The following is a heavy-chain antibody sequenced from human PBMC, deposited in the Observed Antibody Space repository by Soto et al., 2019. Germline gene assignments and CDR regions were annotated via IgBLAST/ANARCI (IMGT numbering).Heavy chain of an antibody. CDR1: GFTFSSYS. Sequence: PGGSLRLSCAASGFTFSSYSMNWVRQAPGKGLEWVSSISSSSSYIYYADSVKGRFTNSRDNAKNKLYLQINSLKAEDTAVFYCARDYYDSSGYYAPFDYWGQGTLVTVSS. V-gene: IGHV3-21*01. D-gene: IGHD3-22*01. CDR2: ISSSSSYI. CDR3: ARDYYDSSGYYAPFDY. J-gene: IGHJ4*02.